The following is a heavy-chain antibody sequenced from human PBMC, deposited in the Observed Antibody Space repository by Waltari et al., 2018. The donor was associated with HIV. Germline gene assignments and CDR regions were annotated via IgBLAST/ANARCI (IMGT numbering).Heavy chain of an antibody. D-gene: IGHD3-22*01. CDR3: AKAPHHYDSSGPVY. CDR1: GFPLINYG. Sequence: QVQLVESGGGVVQPGGSLRLPCKASGFPLINYGMYWVRQAPGKGLQWVAFIRYDGTNKYYADSVKGRFIISRDNSKNTLSLQMHSLRAEDTAVYYCAKAPHHYDSSGPVYWGQGTLVTVSS. J-gene: IGHJ4*02. V-gene: IGHV3-30*02. CDR2: IRYDGTNK.